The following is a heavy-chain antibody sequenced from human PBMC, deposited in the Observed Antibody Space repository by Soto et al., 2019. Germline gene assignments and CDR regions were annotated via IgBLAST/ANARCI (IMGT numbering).Heavy chain of an antibody. CDR3: ARGRVVRGVTTWVPHDC. Sequence: QVQLVQSGAEVKKPGASVKVSCRASGYTFTTYAMHWVRQAPGQRLEWMGWINGGNADTKYSQKFQGRVSVTRYTSASTVYMELSSLTSEDTAGYYCARGRVVRGVTTWVPHDCWGQGALV. D-gene: IGHD3-10*01. J-gene: IGHJ4*02. CDR2: INGGNADT. V-gene: IGHV1-3*01. CDR1: GYTFTTYA.